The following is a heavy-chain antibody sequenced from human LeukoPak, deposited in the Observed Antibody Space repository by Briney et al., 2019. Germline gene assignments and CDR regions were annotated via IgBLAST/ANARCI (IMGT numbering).Heavy chain of an antibody. D-gene: IGHD3-22*01. CDR2: IYTSGST. CDR1: GGSISSYY. V-gene: IGHV4-4*07. Sequence: SETLSLTCTVSGGSISSYYWSWIRQPAGKGLEWIGRIYTSGSTNYNPSLKSRVTMSVDTSKNQFSLKLSSVTAADTAVYYCARVRLHYYDSSGYQFDYWGQGTLVTVSS. CDR3: ARVRLHYYDSSGYQFDY. J-gene: IGHJ4*02.